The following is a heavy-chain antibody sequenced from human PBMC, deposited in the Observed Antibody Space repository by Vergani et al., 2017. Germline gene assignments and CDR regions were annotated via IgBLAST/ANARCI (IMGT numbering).Heavy chain of an antibody. J-gene: IGHJ6*02. D-gene: IGHD3-10*01. Sequence: QVQLVQSGAEVKKPGSSVKVSCKASGGTFSSCTISWVRQAPGQGLEWMGRIIPTLGIANYAQKFQGRVTITADKSTSTAYLELSSRRSEDTAVYYCARDQSITMVRGVVYGMDVWGQGTTVTVSS. V-gene: IGHV1-69*08. CDR1: GGTFSSCT. CDR2: IIPTLGIA. CDR3: ARDQSITMVRGVVYGMDV.